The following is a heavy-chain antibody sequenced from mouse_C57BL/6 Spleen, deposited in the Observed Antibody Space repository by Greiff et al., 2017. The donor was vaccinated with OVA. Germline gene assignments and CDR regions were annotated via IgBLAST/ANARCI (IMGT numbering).Heavy chain of an antibody. CDR1: GYTFTDYN. CDR3: ARRGYGGHYYAMDY. V-gene: IGHV1-18*01. CDR2: INPNNGGT. D-gene: IGHD1-1*02. J-gene: IGHJ4*01. Sequence: VQLQQSGPELVKPGASVKIPCKASGYTFTDYNMDWVKQSHGKSLEWIGDINPNNGGTIYNQKFKGKATLTVDKSSSTAYMELRSLTSEDTAVYYCARRGYGGHYYAMDYWGQGTSVTVSS.